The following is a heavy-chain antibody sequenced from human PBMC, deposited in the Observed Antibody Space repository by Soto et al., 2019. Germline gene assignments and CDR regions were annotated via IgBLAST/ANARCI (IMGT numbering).Heavy chain of an antibody. CDR1: GGTFSSYA. Sequence: QVQLVQSGAEVKKPGSSVKVSCKASGGTFSSYAISWVRQAPGQGLEWMGGIIPIFGTANYAQKFQGRVTITADESTSTAYMELSSLSSEDTAVYYCARDGGDYVSWGVSFDYWGQGTLVTVSS. CDR3: ARDGGDYVSWGVSFDY. J-gene: IGHJ4*02. CDR2: IIPIFGTA. D-gene: IGHD2-21*02. V-gene: IGHV1-69*01.